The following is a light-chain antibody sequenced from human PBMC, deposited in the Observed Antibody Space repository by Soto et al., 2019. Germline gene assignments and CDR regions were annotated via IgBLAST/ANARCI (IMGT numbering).Light chain of an antibody. V-gene: IGKV3-20*01. CDR2: GAS. CDR3: QQYGSSPIT. J-gene: IGKJ5*01. Sequence: EIVLTQSPGTLSLSPGKRATLSCRASQSVTKNYLAWYQQKAGQAPRLLIFGASNRATGIPDRFSGSGSGTDFTLTISRLEPEDFALYYCQQYGSSPITFGQGTRVEIK. CDR1: QSVTKNY.